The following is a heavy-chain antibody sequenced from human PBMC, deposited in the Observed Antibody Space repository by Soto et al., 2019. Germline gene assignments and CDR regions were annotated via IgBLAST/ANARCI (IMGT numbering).Heavy chain of an antibody. D-gene: IGHD1-7*01. CDR2: SSATGAGT. Sequence: EGQLLESGGGLVQPVGSLRLSCAASGFTFSSYGMTWVRQAPGKGLEWVSFSSATGAGTYYAESVKGRFTISRDNSKNTLYLQMTSLRADDTAVYYCAKDRRAGGNYGFYSDFWGQGALVIVSS. CDR1: GFTFSSYG. V-gene: IGHV3-23*01. CDR3: AKDRRAGGNYGFYSDF. J-gene: IGHJ4*02.